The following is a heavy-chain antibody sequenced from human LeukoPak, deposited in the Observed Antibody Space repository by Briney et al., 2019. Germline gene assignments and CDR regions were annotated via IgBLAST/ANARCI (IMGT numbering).Heavy chain of an antibody. CDR2: INTNTGNP. CDR3: TRGVVQTYFDY. J-gene: IGHJ4*02. CDR1: GYTFTSYA. Sequence: ASVKVSCKASGYTFTSYALNWVRQAPGQGLEWMGWINTNTGNPTYAQGFTGRFVFSLDTSVSTAYLQISSLKAEDTAVYYCTRGVVQTYFDYWGQGTLVTVSS. V-gene: IGHV7-4-1*02. D-gene: IGHD2-15*01.